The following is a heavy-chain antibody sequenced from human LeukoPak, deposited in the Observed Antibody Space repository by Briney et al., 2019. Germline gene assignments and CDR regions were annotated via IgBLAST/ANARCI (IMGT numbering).Heavy chain of an antibody. Sequence: SETLSLTCTVSGGSISSYYWSWIRQPPGKGLEWIGYIYTSGSTNYNPSLKSRVTISVDTSKNQFSLKLSSVTAADTAVYYCARLKSGPERVGASDIWGQGTMVTVSS. CDR3: ARLKSGPERVGASDI. D-gene: IGHD3-3*01. J-gene: IGHJ3*02. CDR1: GGSISSYY. V-gene: IGHV4-4*09. CDR2: IYTSGST.